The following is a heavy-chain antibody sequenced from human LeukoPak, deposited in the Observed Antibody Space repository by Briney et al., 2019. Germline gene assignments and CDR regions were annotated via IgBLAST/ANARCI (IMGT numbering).Heavy chain of an antibody. V-gene: IGHV1-8*03. CDR2: MNPNSGNT. CDR3: ARGGRAFYSSSHPFDFDY. CDR1: GGTFSSYA. Sequence: GASVKVSCKASGGTFSSYAISWVRQATGQGLEWMGWMNPNSGNTGYAQKFQGRVTITRNTSISTAYMELSSLRSEDTAVYYCARGGRAFYSSSHPFDFDYWGQGTLVTVSS. J-gene: IGHJ4*02. D-gene: IGHD6-6*01.